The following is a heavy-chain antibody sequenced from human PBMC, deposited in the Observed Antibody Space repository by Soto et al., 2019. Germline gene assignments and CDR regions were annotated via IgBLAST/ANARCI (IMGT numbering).Heavy chain of an antibody. D-gene: IGHD6-13*01. CDR1: GGSISGYY. V-gene: IGHV4-59*01. J-gene: IGHJ6*02. CDR3: ARQQLLPFYYSLDV. Sequence: PSETLSLTCTFSGGSISGYYWSWSRQAPGKGLEYIGYIYYRGSTNYNPSLKSRVTMSVDTSRNQFSLKVNSVTAADTAVYYCARQQLLPFYYSLDVWGQGTTVTVSS. CDR2: IYYRGST.